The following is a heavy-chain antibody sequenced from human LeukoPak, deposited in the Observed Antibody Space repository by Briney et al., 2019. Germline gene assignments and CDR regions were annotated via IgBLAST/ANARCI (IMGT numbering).Heavy chain of an antibody. CDR2: INHSGST. CDR1: GGSFSGYY. V-gene: IGHV4-34*01. Sequence: SETLSLTCAVYGGSFSGYYWSWIRQPPGKGLEWIGEINHSGSTNYHPSLKSRATISVDTSKTQFSLKLRSVTAADTAVYYCARGLESLIAARTGFGYWGPGTLVTVAS. J-gene: IGHJ4*02. D-gene: IGHD6-6*01. CDR3: ARGLESLIAARTGFGY.